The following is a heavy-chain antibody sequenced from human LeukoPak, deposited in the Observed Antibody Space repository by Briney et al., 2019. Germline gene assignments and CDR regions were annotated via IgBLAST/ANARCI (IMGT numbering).Heavy chain of an antibody. CDR3: AKDASYSSGWFYFDY. D-gene: IGHD6-19*01. CDR1: GITLSNYG. V-gene: IGHV3-23*01. CDR2: ISGSGGST. Sequence: PGGSLRLSCAVSGITLSNYGMTWVRQAPGKGLEWVSAISGSGGSTYYADSVKGRFTISRDNSKNTLYLQMNSLRAEDTAVYYCAKDASYSSGWFYFDYWGQGTLVTVSS. J-gene: IGHJ4*02.